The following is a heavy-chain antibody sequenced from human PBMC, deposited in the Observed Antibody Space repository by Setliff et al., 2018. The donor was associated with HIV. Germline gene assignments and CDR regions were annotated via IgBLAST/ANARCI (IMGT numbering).Heavy chain of an antibody. V-gene: IGHV4-34*01. J-gene: IGHJ5*01. CDR1: GGSFSSYY. Sequence: SETLSLTCAVYGGSFSSYYWIWIRQPPGKGLEWIASIYHSGNTYYNPSLKSRVTISVDTSKNQFSLRLSSVTAADTAVYYCATDTSISWFYHWGQGTLVTVSS. CDR3: ATDTSISWFYH. CDR2: IYHSGNT. D-gene: IGHD1-1*01.